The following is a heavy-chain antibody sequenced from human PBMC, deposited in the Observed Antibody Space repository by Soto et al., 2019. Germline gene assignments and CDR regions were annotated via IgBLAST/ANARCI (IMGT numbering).Heavy chain of an antibody. CDR2: ITTYNGNT. Sequence: QVQVVQSGAEVKKPGASVKVSCKASGHTFTSYGISWVRQAPGQGLEWMGWITTYNGNTNYAQKFQGRVTMTTVTSTSTAYMELRSLRSDDTAVYYCLVEMATINDSWGQGTLVTVSS. D-gene: IGHD5-12*01. J-gene: IGHJ4*02. V-gene: IGHV1-18*01. CDR1: GHTFTSYG. CDR3: LVEMATINDS.